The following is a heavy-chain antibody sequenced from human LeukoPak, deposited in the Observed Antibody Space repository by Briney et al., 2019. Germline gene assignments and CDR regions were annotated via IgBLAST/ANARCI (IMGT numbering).Heavy chain of an antibody. D-gene: IGHD3-10*01. CDR2: INPSGGST. CDR3: ARDSPYYYGSGSATYYMDV. V-gene: IGHV1-46*01. Sequence: ASVKVSCKASGYTFTSYYMHWVRQAPGQGLEWMGIINPSGGSTSYAQRFQGRVTMTRDMSTSTVYMELSSLRSEDTAVYYCARDSPYYYGSGSATYYMDVWGKGTTVTISS. J-gene: IGHJ6*03. CDR1: GYTFTSYY.